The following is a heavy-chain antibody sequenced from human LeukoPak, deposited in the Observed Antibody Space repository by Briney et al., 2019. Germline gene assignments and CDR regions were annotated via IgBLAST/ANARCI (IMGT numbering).Heavy chain of an antibody. CDR1: GGSFSGYY. V-gene: IGHV4-34*01. D-gene: IGHD6-13*01. CDR2: INHSGST. J-gene: IGHJ5*02. CDR3: ARGRRGPRYIAAAGGTCWFDP. Sequence: SETLSLTCAVYGGSFSGYYWSWIRQPPGKGLEWIGEINHSGSTNYNPSLKSRVTISVDTSKNQFSLKLSSVTAADTAVYYCARGRRGPRYIAAAGGTCWFDPWGQGTLVTVSS.